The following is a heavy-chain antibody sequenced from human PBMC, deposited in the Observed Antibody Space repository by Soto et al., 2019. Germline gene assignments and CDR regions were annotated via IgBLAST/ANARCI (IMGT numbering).Heavy chain of an antibody. D-gene: IGHD1-26*01. Sequence: QVQLVESGGGVVQPGRSLRLSCAASGFTFSSYGMHWVRQAPGKGLEWVAVISYDGSNKYYADSVKGRFTISRDNSKNTLYLQMNSLRAEDTAVYYCAKDAPSDSGSYPDCWGQGTLVTVSS. CDR1: GFTFSSYG. V-gene: IGHV3-30*18. J-gene: IGHJ4*02. CDR2: ISYDGSNK. CDR3: AKDAPSDSGSYPDC.